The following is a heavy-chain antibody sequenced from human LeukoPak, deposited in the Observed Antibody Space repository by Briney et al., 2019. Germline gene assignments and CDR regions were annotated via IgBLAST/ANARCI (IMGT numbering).Heavy chain of an antibody. D-gene: IGHD3-22*01. J-gene: IGHJ4*02. CDR3: AKDMNYYDSSGYFDY. CDR2: ISWNSGSI. CDR1: GFTFDDYA. V-gene: IGHV3-9*01. Sequence: GGFLRLSCAASGFTFDDYAMHWVRQAPGKGLAWVSGISWNSGSIGYADSVKGRFTISRDNAKNSLYLQMNSLRAEDTALYYCAKDMNYYDSSGYFDYWGQGTLVTVSS.